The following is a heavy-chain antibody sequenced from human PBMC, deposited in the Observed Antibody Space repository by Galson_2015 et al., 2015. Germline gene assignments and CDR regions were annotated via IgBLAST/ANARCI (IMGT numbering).Heavy chain of an antibody. J-gene: IGHJ4*02. CDR3: ARDKGYCYDSSGYYNYFDY. CDR1: GGSISSRSYY. D-gene: IGHD3-22*01. CDR2: IYYSGST. V-gene: IGHV4-39*02. Sequence: ETLSLTCTVSGGSISSRSYYWGWIRQPPGKGLEWIGSIYYSGSTYYNPSLKSRVTISVDTSKNQFSLKLSSVTAADTAVYYCARDKGYCYDSSGYYNYFDYWGQGTLVTVSS.